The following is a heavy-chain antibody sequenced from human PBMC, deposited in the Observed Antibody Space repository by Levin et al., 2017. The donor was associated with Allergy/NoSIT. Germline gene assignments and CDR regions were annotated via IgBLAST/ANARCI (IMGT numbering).Heavy chain of an antibody. CDR2: IYHSGST. Sequence: SETLFLTCAVSGGSISSSNWWSWVRQPPGKGLEWIGEIYHSGSTNYNPSLKSRVTISVDKSKNQFSLKLSSVTAADTAVYYCARRILRSDAFDIWGQGTMVTVSS. CDR3: ARRILRSDAFDI. J-gene: IGHJ3*02. CDR1: GGSISSSNW. D-gene: IGHD2-15*01. V-gene: IGHV4-4*02.